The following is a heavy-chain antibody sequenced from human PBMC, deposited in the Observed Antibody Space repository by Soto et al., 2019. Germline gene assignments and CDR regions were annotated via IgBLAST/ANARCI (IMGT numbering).Heavy chain of an antibody. CDR2: INPNSGGT. J-gene: IGHJ4*02. CDR1: GYTFTGYY. D-gene: IGHD6-19*01. V-gene: IGHV1-2*02. Sequence: ASVKVSCKASGYTFTGYYMHWVREAPGQGLEWMGWINPNSGGTNYAQKFQGRVTMTRDTSISTAYMELSRLRSDDTAVYYCASPRSSGYPASLRYWGQGTLVTVSS. CDR3: ASPRSSGYPASLRY.